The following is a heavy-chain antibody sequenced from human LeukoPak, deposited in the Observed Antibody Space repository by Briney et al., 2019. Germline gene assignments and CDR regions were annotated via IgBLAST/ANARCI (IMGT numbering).Heavy chain of an antibody. CDR3: ARGGSQYYYYYMDV. D-gene: IGHD1-26*01. J-gene: IGHJ6*03. V-gene: IGHV3-48*01. Sequence: PGGSLRLSCAASGFTFSSYSMNWVRQAPGKGLEWVSYISSSSSTIYYADSVKGRFTISRDNAKNSLYLQMNSLRAEDTAVYHCARGGSQYYYYYMDVWGKGTTVTVSS. CDR2: ISSSSSTI. CDR1: GFTFSSYS.